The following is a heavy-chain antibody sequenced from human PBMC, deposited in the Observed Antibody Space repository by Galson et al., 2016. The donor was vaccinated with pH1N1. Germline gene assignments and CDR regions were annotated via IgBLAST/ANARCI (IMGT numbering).Heavy chain of an antibody. CDR3: ARAIAQGGSY. Sequence: MSVSWIRQPPGKALEWHARIDWDDDKYYTTSLWTRLTISKDTSKNQVVLTVTNVDPVDTATYYCARAIAQGGSYWGQGTLVTVSS. D-gene: IGHD2-15*01. CDR2: IDWDDDK. CDR1: MS. J-gene: IGHJ4*02. V-gene: IGHV2-70*11.